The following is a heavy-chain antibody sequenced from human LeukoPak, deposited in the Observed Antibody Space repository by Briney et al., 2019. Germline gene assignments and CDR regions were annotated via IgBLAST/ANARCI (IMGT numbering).Heavy chain of an antibody. CDR2: IYYSGST. V-gene: IGHV4-59*11. J-gene: IGHJ6*03. CDR3: AREVATIWDYYYYMDV. CDR1: GGSISSHY. Sequence: PSETLSLTCTVSGGSISSHYWSWIRQPPGKGLEWIGYIYYSGSTNYNPSLKSRVTISVDTSKNQFSLKLSSVTAADTAVYYCAREVATIWDYYYYMDVWGKGTTVTVS. D-gene: IGHD5-12*01.